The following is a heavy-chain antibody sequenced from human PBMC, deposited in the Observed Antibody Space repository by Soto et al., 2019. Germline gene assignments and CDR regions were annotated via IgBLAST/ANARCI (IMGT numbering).Heavy chain of an antibody. V-gene: IGHV3-21*01. Sequence: EVQLVESGGCLVKPGGSLRLSCAASGFTFSSYSMNWVRQAPGKGLEWVSSISSSSSYIYYADSVKGRFTISRDNAKNSLYLQMNSLRAEDTAVYYCARDLQQLVRYYYYGMDVWGQGTTVTVSS. CDR3: ARDLQQLVRYYYYGMDV. CDR2: ISSSSSYI. CDR1: GFTFSSYS. D-gene: IGHD6-13*01. J-gene: IGHJ6*02.